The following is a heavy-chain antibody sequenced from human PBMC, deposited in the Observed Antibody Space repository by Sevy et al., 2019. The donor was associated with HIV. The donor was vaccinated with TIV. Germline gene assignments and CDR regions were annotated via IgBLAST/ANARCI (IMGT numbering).Heavy chain of an antibody. D-gene: IGHD6-13*01. CDR1: GGTFSSYA. J-gene: IGHJ3*02. Sequence: ASVKVSCKAPGGTFSSYAISWVRQAPGQGLEWMGGIIPIFGTANYAQKFQGRVTITADESTSTAYMELSSLRSEDTAVYYCARGGVAAGTNDAFDIWGQGTMVTVSS. V-gene: IGHV1-69*13. CDR3: ARGGVAAGTNDAFDI. CDR2: IIPIFGTA.